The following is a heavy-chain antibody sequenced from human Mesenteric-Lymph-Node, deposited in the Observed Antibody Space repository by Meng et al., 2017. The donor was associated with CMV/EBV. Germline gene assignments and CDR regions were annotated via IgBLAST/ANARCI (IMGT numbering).Heavy chain of an antibody. CDR2: ISSRSSYI. Sequence: GESLKISCAASGFTFSSYSMNWVRQAPGKGLEWVSSISSRSSYISHADSVKGRFTVSRDNSQNKVFLEMNSLRPEDSAVYYCAKVSGPVDHWGQGTLVTVSS. CDR3: AKVSGPVDH. D-gene: IGHD3-10*01. J-gene: IGHJ4*02. CDR1: GFTFSSYS. V-gene: IGHV3-21*04.